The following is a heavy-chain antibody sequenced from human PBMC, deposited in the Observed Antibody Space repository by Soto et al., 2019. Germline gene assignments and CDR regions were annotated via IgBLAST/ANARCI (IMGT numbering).Heavy chain of an antibody. Sequence: QVQLQESGPGLVKPSQTLSLTCTVSGGSISTGGYYWTWIRQHPGKGLEWIGYIYYSGSTYYNPSLRSRVTISVDTSKNQFSLKLSSVTAADTAVYYCGRGLSVTLFDNWCQGTLVTVSS. J-gene: IGHJ4*02. CDR1: GGSISTGGYY. CDR2: IYYSGST. CDR3: GRGLSVTLFDN. D-gene: IGHD4-17*01. V-gene: IGHV4-31*03.